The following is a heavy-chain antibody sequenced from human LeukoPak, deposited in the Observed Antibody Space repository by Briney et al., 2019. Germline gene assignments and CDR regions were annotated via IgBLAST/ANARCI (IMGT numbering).Heavy chain of an antibody. D-gene: IGHD3-10*01. Sequence: PXGSLRLSCAASGFTFSSYGMHWVRQAPGKGLEWVAVISYDGSNKYYADSVKGRFTISRDNSKNTLYLQMNSLRAEDTAVYYCAKDYGSGSPDYWGQGTLVTVSS. CDR1: GFTFSSYG. J-gene: IGHJ4*02. V-gene: IGHV3-30*18. CDR2: ISYDGSNK. CDR3: AKDYGSGSPDY.